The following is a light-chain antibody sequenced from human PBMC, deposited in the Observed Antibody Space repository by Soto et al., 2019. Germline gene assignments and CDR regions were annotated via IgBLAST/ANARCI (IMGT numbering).Light chain of an antibody. V-gene: IGLV1-47*02. CDR3: AAWDDSLSGL. CDR2: SNN. J-gene: IGLJ2*01. Sequence: SVLTQPPSASGTPGQRVTISCSGSSSNIGSNYVSWYQQLPGTAPKLLIYSNNQRPSGVPDRFSGSKSGTSASLAISGLRSEDEADYYCAAWDDSLSGLFGGGTKLTVL. CDR1: SSNIGSNY.